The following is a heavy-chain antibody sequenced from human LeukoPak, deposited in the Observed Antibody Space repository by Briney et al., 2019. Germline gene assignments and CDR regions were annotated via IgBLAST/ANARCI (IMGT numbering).Heavy chain of an antibody. CDR2: ISAYNSNT. CDR3: ARGEQQLVRGYFDY. J-gene: IGHJ4*02. Sequence: ASVKVSCKASGYTFTSYGISWVRQAPGQGLEWMGWISAYNSNTNYAQKLQGRVTMTTDTSASTAYMELRSLRSDDTAVYYCARGEQQLVRGYFDYWGQGTLVTVSS. CDR1: GYTFTSYG. V-gene: IGHV1-18*01. D-gene: IGHD6-13*01.